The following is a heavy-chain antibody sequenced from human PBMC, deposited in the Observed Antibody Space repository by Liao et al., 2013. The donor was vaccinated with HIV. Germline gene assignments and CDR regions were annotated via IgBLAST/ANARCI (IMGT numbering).Heavy chain of an antibody. J-gene: IGHJ3*02. Sequence: QLQLQESGPGLVKPSETLSLTCTVSGGSISSNSYYYWGWIRQPPGKGLEWIGSFYYGGSTYQNPSLKSRVTISVDTSKNQFSLKLSSVTAADTAVYYCARGGGAFDIWGQGTLVAVSS. V-gene: IGHV4-39*07. CDR2: FYYGGST. D-gene: IGHD1-26*01. CDR3: ARGGGAFDI. CDR1: GGSISSNSYYY.